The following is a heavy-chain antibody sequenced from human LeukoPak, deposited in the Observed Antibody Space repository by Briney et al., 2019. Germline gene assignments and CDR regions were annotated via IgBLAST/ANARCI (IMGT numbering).Heavy chain of an antibody. D-gene: IGHD2-15*01. CDR3: ARGIYCSGGSCYSGDFDY. V-gene: IGHV4-34*01. Sequence: SETLSLTCAVYGGSFSGYYWSWIRQPPGKGLEWIGEINHSGSTNYNPSLKSRVTISVDTSKNQFSLKLSSVTAADMAVYYCARGIYCSGGSCYSGDFDYWGQGTLVTVSS. J-gene: IGHJ4*02. CDR1: GGSFSGYY. CDR2: INHSGST.